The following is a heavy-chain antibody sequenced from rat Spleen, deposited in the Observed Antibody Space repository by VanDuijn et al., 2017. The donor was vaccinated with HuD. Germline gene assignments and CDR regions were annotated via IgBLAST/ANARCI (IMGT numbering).Heavy chain of an antibody. Sequence: EVQLQESGPGLVKPSQSLSLTCSVTGYSITSNYWGWIRKLPGNKMEWMVYISYSGSTSYNPSLKSRISITRDTSKNQFFLQLNSVTTEDTATYYCARSNNYFDYWGQGVMVTVSS. CDR1: GYSITSNY. V-gene: IGHV3-1*01. CDR3: ARSNNYFDY. CDR2: ISYSGST. J-gene: IGHJ2*01.